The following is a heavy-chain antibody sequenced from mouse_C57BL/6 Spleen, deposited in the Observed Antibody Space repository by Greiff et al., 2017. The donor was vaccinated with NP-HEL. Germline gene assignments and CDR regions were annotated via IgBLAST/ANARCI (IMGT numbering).Heavy chain of an antibody. Sequence: VQLKESGGDLVKPGGSLKLSCAASGFTFSSYGMSWVRQTPDKRLEWVATISSGGSYTYYPDSVKGRFTISRDNAKNTLYLQMSSLKSEDTAMYYCARHDGSTYFDVWGTGTTVTVSS. V-gene: IGHV5-6*01. D-gene: IGHD1-1*01. J-gene: IGHJ1*03. CDR1: GFTFSSYG. CDR2: ISSGGSYT. CDR3: ARHDGSTYFDV.